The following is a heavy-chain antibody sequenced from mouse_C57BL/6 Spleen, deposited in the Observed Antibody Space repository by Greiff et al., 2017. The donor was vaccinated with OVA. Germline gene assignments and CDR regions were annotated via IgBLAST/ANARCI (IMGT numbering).Heavy chain of an antibody. V-gene: IGHV5-9-1*02. J-gene: IGHJ1*03. CDR1: GFTFSSYA. Sequence: EVKLMESGEGLVKPGGSLKLSCAASGFTFSSYAMSWVRQTPEKRLEWVAYISSGGDYIYYADTVKGRFTISRDNARNTLYLQMSSLKSEDTAMYYCTTNYRYFDVWGTGTTVTVSS. CDR3: TTNYRYFDV. CDR2: ISSGGDYI.